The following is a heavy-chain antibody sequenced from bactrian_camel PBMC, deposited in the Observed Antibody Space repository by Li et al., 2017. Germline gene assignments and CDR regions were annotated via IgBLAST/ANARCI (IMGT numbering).Heavy chain of an antibody. V-gene: IGHV3S63*01. Sequence: HVQLVESGGGSVQAGGSLRLSCAASGYFRVCMAWFRQAPGKEREGVARIYSGGGSTWYTDSVKGRFTISQDKVKNTVYLQMNSLQPADTAVYYCAAGTLLHAVSWFNPGRYDYWGQGTQVTVS. CDR2: IYSGGGST. J-gene: IGHJ4*01. CDR1: GYFRVC. CDR3: AAGTLLHAVSWFNPGRYDY. D-gene: IGHD7*01.